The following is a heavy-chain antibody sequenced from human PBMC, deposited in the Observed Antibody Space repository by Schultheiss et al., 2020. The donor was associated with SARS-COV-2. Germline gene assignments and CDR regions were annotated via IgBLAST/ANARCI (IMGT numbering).Heavy chain of an antibody. CDR3: ARHYYDSSGYSTNWFDP. CDR2: ISYDGSNK. D-gene: IGHD3-22*01. Sequence: GGSLRLSCTASGFTFGDYAMSWVRQAPGKGLEWVAVISYDGSNKYYADSVKGRFTISRDNSKNTLYLQMNSLRAEDTAVYYCARHYYDSSGYSTNWFDPWGQGTLVTVSS. J-gene: IGHJ5*02. V-gene: IGHV3-30*07. CDR1: GFTFGDYA.